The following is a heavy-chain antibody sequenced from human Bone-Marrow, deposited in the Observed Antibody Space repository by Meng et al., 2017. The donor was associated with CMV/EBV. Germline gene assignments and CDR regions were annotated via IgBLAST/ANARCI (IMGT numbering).Heavy chain of an antibody. CDR2: ISAYNGNT. Sequence: ASVKVSCKASGYTFTGYYMHWVRQAPGQGLEWMGWISAYNGNTNYAQKLQGRVTMTTDTSTSTAYMELRSLRSDDTAVYYCARDGGAYYDSSGYSYYYYGMDVWGQGTTVTGSS. V-gene: IGHV1-18*04. D-gene: IGHD3-22*01. J-gene: IGHJ6*01. CDR3: ARDGGAYYDSSGYSYYYYGMDV. CDR1: GYTFTGYY.